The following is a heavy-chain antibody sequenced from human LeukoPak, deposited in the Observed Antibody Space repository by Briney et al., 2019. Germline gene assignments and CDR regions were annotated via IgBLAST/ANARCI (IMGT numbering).Heavy chain of an antibody. D-gene: IGHD2-2*01. CDR1: GGSISSSSYY. Sequence: PSETLSLTCTVSGGSISSSSYYWGWIRQPPGKGLEWIGSIYYSGSTYYNPSLKSRVTISVDTSKNQFSLKLSSVTAADTAVYYCARDGVPAAFDYWGQGTLVTVSS. CDR3: ARDGVPAAFDY. J-gene: IGHJ4*02. V-gene: IGHV4-39*07. CDR2: IYYSGST.